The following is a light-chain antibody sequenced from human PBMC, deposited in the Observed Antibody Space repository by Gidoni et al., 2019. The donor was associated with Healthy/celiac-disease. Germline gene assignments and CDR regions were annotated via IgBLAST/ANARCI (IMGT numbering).Light chain of an antibody. Sequence: DIQMTQSPSTLSASVGDRVTITCRASQSISSWLAWYQQKPGKAPKLLIYDASSLESGVPSRFSGSGSGTEFTLTSSSLQPDDFATYYCQQYNSLWXFXQGTKVEIK. CDR2: DAS. CDR1: QSISSW. CDR3: QQYNSLWX. V-gene: IGKV1-5*01. J-gene: IGKJ1*01.